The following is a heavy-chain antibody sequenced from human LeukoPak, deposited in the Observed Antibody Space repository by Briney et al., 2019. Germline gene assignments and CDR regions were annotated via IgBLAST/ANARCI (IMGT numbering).Heavy chain of an antibody. CDR1: GGTFSSYA. Sequence: SVKVACKASGGTFSSYAISWVRQPPGQGLEGMGEIIPIFGTPNYAQKFQGGVTITADESTSTDYMELSSLRSEDTAVYYCARPRAIMDAFDYWGQGTLVSVSS. CDR2: IIPIFGTP. V-gene: IGHV1-69*13. CDR3: ARPRAIMDAFDY. D-gene: IGHD2-8*01. J-gene: IGHJ4*02.